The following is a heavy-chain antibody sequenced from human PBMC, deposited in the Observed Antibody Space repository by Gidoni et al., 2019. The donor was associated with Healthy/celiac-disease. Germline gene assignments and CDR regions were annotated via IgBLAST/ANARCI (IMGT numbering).Heavy chain of an antibody. Sequence: EVQLAESGGGLVKPGGSLRLSCAASGFTFSNAWMSWVRQAPGKGLEWVGRIKSKTDGGTTDYAAPVKGRFTISRDDSKNTLYLQMNSLKTEDTAVYYCTTGAIFGVVIPVDWYFDLWGRGTLVTVSS. CDR1: GFTFSNAW. D-gene: IGHD3-3*01. CDR2: IKSKTDGGTT. V-gene: IGHV3-15*01. J-gene: IGHJ2*01. CDR3: TTGAIFGVVIPVDWYFDL.